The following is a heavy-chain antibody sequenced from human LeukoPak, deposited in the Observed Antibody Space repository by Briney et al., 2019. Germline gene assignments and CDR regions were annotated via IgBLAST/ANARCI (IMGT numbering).Heavy chain of an antibody. Sequence: PSETLSLTCTVSGGSISSGGYYWSWIRQPPGKGPEWIGYIFQSGSTYYNPSLKSRVTISLARSKNQFSLKLSSVTAADTAVYYCARGLATHDYWGQGILVTVSS. CDR3: ARGLATHDY. CDR1: GGSISSGGYY. CDR2: IFQSGST. D-gene: IGHD1-26*01. J-gene: IGHJ4*02. V-gene: IGHV4-30-2*01.